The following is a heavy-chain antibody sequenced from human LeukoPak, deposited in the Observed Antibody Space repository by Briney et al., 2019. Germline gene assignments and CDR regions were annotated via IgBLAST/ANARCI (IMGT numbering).Heavy chain of an antibody. Sequence: SETLSLTCTVSGASPYWTWIRQPPGKGLEGIGYIYSTTGTTNSNPSLKSRVTMSLDTSKKHLSLKLSAVTAADTAVYYCARGYGWFDPWGQGILVIVSS. CDR2: IYSTTGTT. D-gene: IGHD3-10*01. J-gene: IGHJ5*02. CDR3: ARGYGWFDP. CDR1: GASPY. V-gene: IGHV4-4*09.